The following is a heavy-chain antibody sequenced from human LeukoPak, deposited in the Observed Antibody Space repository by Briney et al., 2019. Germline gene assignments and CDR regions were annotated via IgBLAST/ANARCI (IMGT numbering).Heavy chain of an antibody. D-gene: IGHD3-10*01. V-gene: IGHV3-7*01. CDR1: GITFSSYW. CDR2: IKQDGSEK. J-gene: IGHJ4*02. CDR3: AREVHYYGSGNYFDY. Sequence: GGSLRLSCAASGITFSSYWMSWVRQAPGKGLEWVANIKQDGSEKYYVDSVKGRFTISRDNAKNSLYLQMNSLRAEDTAVYYCAREVHYYGSGNYFDYWGQGTLVTVSS.